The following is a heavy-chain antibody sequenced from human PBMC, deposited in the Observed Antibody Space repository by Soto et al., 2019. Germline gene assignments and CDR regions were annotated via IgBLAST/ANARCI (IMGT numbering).Heavy chain of an antibody. D-gene: IGHD1-26*01. CDR3: ARGDQYDILLRYYAMDV. Sequence: QVQLVESGGGVVQPGTSLRLSCVASGFTFSKFDMHWIRQTPDKRLQWVAFIAYDGINKYYTGSVKGRFTVSRDNSKNTVSLQMNNLGREDTATYFCARGDQYDILLRYYAMDVWGLGTTVSISS. V-gene: IGHV3-30-3*01. CDR2: IAYDGINK. J-gene: IGHJ6*02. CDR1: GFTFSKFD.